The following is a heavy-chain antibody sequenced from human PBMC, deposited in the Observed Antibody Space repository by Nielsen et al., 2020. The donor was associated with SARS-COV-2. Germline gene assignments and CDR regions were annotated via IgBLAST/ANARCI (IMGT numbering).Heavy chain of an antibody. V-gene: IGHV3-74*01. D-gene: IGHD2-2*01. CDR2: INSDGSST. Sequence: GGSLRLSCAASGFTFNSYSMNWVRQAPGKGLVWVSRINSDGSSTSYADSVKGRFTISRDNAKNTLYLQMNSLRAEDTAVYYCARDLGSFVPAAMHTFDYWGQGTLVTVSS. J-gene: IGHJ4*02. CDR1: GFTFNSYS. CDR3: ARDLGSFVPAAMHTFDY.